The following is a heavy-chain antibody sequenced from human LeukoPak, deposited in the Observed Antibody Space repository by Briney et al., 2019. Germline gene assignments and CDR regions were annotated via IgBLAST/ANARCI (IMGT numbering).Heavy chain of an antibody. J-gene: IGHJ5*02. CDR1: GGTFSSYA. D-gene: IGHD3-3*01. Sequence: SVKVSCKASGGTFSSYAISWVRQAPGQGLEWMGGIIPIFGTANYAQKFQGRVTITTDESTSTAYMELSSLRSEGTAVYYCARLLGRFLEWLRFDPWGQGTLVTVSS. CDR2: IIPIFGTA. CDR3: ARLLGRFLEWLRFDP. V-gene: IGHV1-69*05.